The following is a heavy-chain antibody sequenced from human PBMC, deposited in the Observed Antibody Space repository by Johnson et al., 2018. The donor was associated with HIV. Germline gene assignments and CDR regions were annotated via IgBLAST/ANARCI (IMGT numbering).Heavy chain of an antibody. J-gene: IGHJ3*02. CDR1: GFTFSSYW. CDR2: IKQDGSEK. CDR3: TREGPSERAGFDI. Sequence: EVQLVESGGGVVQPGRSLRLSCAASGFTFSSYWMSWVRQAPGKGLEWVANIKQDGSEKYYVDSVKGRFTISRDNAKSTLYLEMNSLRVDDTAVYYCTREGPSERAGFDIWGQGTVVTVSS. V-gene: IGHV3-7*01.